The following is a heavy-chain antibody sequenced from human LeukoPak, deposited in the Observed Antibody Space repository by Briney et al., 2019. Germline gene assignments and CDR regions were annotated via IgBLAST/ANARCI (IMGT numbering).Heavy chain of an antibody. J-gene: IGHJ4*02. CDR2: IYHSGNT. Sequence: SETLSLTCTVSGYSISSGYYWAWLRQPPGKGLQWIGNIYHSGNTYYNPSLKSRVSISVDTSKNQFSLRLSSVTAADTDVYYCVDSSGYYYLWGQGTLVTVSS. CDR1: GYSISSGYY. CDR3: VDSSGYYYL. D-gene: IGHD3-22*01. V-gene: IGHV4-38-2*02.